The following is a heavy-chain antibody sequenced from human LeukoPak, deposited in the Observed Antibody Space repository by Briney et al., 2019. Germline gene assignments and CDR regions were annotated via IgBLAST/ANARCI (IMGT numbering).Heavy chain of an antibody. CDR2: IYYSGST. V-gene: IGHV4-59*01. J-gene: IGHJ4*02. D-gene: IGHD3/OR15-3a*01. CDR3: ARDPFGTGSLDY. CDR1: GGSTSSYY. Sequence: SETLSLTCTVSGGSTSSYYWSWIRQPPGKGLEWIGYIYYSGSTNYNPSLKSRVTISVDTSKNQFSLKLSSVTAADTAVYYCARDPFGTGSLDYWGQGTLVTVSS.